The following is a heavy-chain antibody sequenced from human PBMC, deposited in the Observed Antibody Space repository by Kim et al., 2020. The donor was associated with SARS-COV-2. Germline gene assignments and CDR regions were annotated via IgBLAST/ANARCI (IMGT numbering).Heavy chain of an antibody. J-gene: IGHJ6*02. CDR2: IKSDGSSI. CDR1: GFTFNTYW. D-gene: IGHD3-3*01. V-gene: IGHV3-74*03. CDR3: ARRYENYCSGMDV. Sequence: GGSLRLSCAASGFTFNTYWMHWVRQAPGKGLVWVSRIKSDGSSITYADSVKGRFTISRDNAKNTLYLQMNSLRAEDTAMYYCARRYENYCSGMDVWGQGTTGTVSS.